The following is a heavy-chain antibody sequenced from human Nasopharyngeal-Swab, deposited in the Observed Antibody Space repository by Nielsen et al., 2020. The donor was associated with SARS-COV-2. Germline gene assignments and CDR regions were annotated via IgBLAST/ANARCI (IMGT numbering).Heavy chain of an antibody. D-gene: IGHD3-10*01. CDR2: ISSSSSTI. V-gene: IGHV3-48*01. J-gene: IGHJ1*01. CDR3: ARGGDFQH. Sequence: GESLKISCAASGFTFSSYSMNWVRQAPGKGLEWVSYISSSSSTIYYADSVKGRFTISRDNAKNSLYLQMNSLRAEDTAVYYRARGGDFQHWGQGTLVTVSS. CDR1: GFTFSSYS.